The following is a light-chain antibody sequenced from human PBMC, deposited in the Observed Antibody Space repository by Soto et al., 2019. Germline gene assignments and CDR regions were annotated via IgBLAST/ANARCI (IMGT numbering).Light chain of an antibody. V-gene: IGLV1-40*01. CDR3: QSYDISLHNYV. Sequence: QAVVTQPPSVSGAPGQRVSISCTGSTSNIGAPYDVHWYQHLPGTAPKLLIYGDNNRPSGVPDRFPGSKSGTSASLAITRLQAEDEADYYCQSYDISLHNYVFGTGTKVTVL. CDR2: GDN. CDR1: TSNIGAPYD. J-gene: IGLJ1*01.